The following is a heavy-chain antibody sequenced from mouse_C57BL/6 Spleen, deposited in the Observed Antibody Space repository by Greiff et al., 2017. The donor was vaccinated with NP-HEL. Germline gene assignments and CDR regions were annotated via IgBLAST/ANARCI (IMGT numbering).Heavy chain of an antibody. Sequence: EVKLVESGGGLVKPGGSLKLSCAASGFTFSDYGMHWVRQAPEKGLEWVAYISSGSSTIYYADTVKGRFTISRYNAKNTLFLQMTSLRSEDTAMYYCASSDYYGSSYSYYFDYWGKGTTLTVSS. CDR1: GFTFSDYG. D-gene: IGHD1-1*01. CDR2: ISSGSSTI. J-gene: IGHJ2*01. CDR3: ASSDYYGSSYSYYFDY. V-gene: IGHV5-17*01.